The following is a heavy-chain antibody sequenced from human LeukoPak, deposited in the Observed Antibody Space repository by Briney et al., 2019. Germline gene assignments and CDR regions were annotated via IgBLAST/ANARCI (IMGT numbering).Heavy chain of an antibody. J-gene: IGHJ4*02. V-gene: IGHV3-20*04. D-gene: IGHD4-17*01. CDR2: INWNGGST. CDR3: ARENDYGDRGESYLDY. CDR1: GFTVSSNY. Sequence: GGSLRLSCAASGFTVSSNYMSWVRQAPGKGLEWVSGINWNGGSTGYADSVKGRFTISRDNAKNSLYLQMNSLRAEDTALYYCARENDYGDRGESYLDYWGQGTLVTVSS.